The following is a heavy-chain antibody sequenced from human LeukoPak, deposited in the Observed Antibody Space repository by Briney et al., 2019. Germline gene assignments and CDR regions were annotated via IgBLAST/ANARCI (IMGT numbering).Heavy chain of an antibody. J-gene: IGHJ4*02. Sequence: ASVKVSCKTSGYSFILYGISWVRQAPGQGPEWMGWISTSTGDTKYTQKFQGRVTLTTDTSTSTAYMELSSLRSDNTAVYYCARDDNYGIFVNVDYWGQGTLVTVSS. D-gene: IGHD4-11*01. CDR2: ISTSTGDT. V-gene: IGHV1-18*01. CDR3: ARDDNYGIFVNVDY. CDR1: GYSFILYG.